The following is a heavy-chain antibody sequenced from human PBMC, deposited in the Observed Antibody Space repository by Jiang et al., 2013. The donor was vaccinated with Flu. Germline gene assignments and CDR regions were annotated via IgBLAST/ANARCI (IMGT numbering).Heavy chain of an antibody. CDR1: GYSFITYW. V-gene: IGHV5-51*03. D-gene: IGHD6-19*01. CDR3: ARRGQWLVGDYYYYGLDV. J-gene: IGHJ6*02. CDR2: IYPGDSDT. Sequence: GAEVKKPGESLRISCKGDGYSFITYWIAWVRQRPGKGLEWMGTIYPGDSDTRYSPSFQGQVTISADKSISTAYLQWSSLTASDTAIYYCARRGQWLVGDYYYYGLDVWGQGTTVTVSS.